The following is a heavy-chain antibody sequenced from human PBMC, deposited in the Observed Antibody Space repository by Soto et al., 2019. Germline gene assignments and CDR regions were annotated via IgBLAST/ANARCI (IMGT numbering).Heavy chain of an antibody. Sequence: QLQLQESGPGLVKPSETLSLTCTVSGGSISSSSYYWGWIRQPPGKGLEWIGSIYYSGSTYYNPSLKSRVTISVDTSKNQFSLKLSSVTAADTAVYYCARQGEPLMGYGMDVWGQGTTVTVSS. V-gene: IGHV4-39*01. J-gene: IGHJ6*02. CDR3: ARQGEPLMGYGMDV. D-gene: IGHD3-16*01. CDR2: IYYSGST. CDR1: GGSISSSSYY.